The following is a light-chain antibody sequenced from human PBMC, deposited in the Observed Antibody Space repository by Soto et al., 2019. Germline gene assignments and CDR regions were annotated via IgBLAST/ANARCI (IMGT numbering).Light chain of an antibody. V-gene: IGKV1-9*01. J-gene: IGKJ1*01. CDR2: AAS. CDR1: QGISSY. CDR3: QQLNSYSS. Sequence: IQLTQSPSSLSASVGDRVTITCRASQGISSYLSWYQQKPGKAPKLLIYAASTLQSGVPSRFSGSGSGTDFTLTISSLQPEDFATYYCQQLNSYSSFGQGTKVDI.